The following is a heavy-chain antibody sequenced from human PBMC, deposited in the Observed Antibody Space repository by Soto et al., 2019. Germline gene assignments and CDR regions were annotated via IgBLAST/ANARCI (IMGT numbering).Heavy chain of an antibody. CDR2: IIPIFGTA. D-gene: IGHD5-18*01. CDR1: GGTFSSYA. Sequence: GGSLRLSCKASGGTFSSYAISWVRQAPGQGLEWMVGIIPIFGTANYAQKFRGRVTITADESTSTAYMELSSLRSEDTAVYYCAKGPGYSYGVYYFDYWGQGTLVTVSS. V-gene: IGHV1-69*01. J-gene: IGHJ4*02. CDR3: AKGPGYSYGVYYFDY.